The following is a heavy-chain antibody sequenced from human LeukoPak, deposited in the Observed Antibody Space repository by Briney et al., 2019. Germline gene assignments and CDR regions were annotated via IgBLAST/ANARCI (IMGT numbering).Heavy chain of an antibody. CDR3: ARDQSELLWFGELSLKYYYYYGMDV. CDR1: GYTFIASY. J-gene: IGHJ6*02. V-gene: IGHV1-2*02. CDR2: INPNSGGT. D-gene: IGHD3-10*01. Sequence: PGTSVQVSCKASGYTFIASYMHWVRQAPGQGLEWMGWINPNSGGTNYAQKFQGRVTMTRDTSISTAYMELNNLRSDDSAVYYCARDQSELLWFGELSLKYYYYYGMDVWGQGTTVTVSS.